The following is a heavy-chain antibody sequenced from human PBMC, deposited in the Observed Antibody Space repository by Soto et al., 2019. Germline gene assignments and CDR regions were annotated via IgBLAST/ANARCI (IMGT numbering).Heavy chain of an antibody. V-gene: IGHV1-8*01. Sequence: ASVKVSCKASGYTFTSYDINWVRQATGQGLEWMGWINPNSGNTGYAQKFQGRVTMTRNTSISTAYMELSSLRSEDTAVYYCARGRGSIAARRNWLDPWGQGTLVTVSS. CDR1: GYTFTSYD. CDR2: INPNSGNT. CDR3: ARGRGSIAARRNWLDP. J-gene: IGHJ5*02. D-gene: IGHD6-6*01.